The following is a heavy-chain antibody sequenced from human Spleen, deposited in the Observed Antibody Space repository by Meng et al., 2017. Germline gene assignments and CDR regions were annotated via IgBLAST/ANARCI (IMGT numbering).Heavy chain of an antibody. CDR3: AKYISGSYYWDAFDI. D-gene: IGHD3-10*01. CDR1: GYTFSNYW. CDR2: IHPRDSDT. V-gene: IGHV5-51*01. Sequence: GGSLRLSCKGSGYTFSNYWIGWVRQMPGNCLEWMGMIHPRDSDTGYSPSFRGQVTISVDKSINTAYLQWRSLKASDTAMYYCAKYISGSYYWDAFDIWGQGTMVTVSS. J-gene: IGHJ3*02.